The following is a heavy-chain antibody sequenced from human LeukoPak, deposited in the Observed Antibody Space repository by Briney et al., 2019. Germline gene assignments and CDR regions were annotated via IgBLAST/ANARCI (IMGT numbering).Heavy chain of an antibody. CDR2: IYYSGST. J-gene: IGHJ4*02. V-gene: IGHV4-59*01. D-gene: IGHD3-22*01. CDR3: AGGGDSGGYYYPMFDY. Sequence: SETLSLTCTVSGGSINSYYWSWIRQPPGKGLEWIGYIYYSGSTNYNPSLKSRVTISVDTSKNQFSLKLSSVTAADTAVYYCAGGGDSGGYYYPMFDYWGQGTLVTVSS. CDR1: GGSINSYY.